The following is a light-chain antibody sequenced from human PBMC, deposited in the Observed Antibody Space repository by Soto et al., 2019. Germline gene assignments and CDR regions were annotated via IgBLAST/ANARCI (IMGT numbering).Light chain of an antibody. Sequence: EIVMTQSPATLSVSPGERATLSCRASQSVSSNLAWYQQKPGQAPRLLIYGASTRATGIRARFSGSGSGTEFTLTISSLQSEDFVVYYCQQYNNWPPWTFGQGTKVEIK. CDR1: QSVSSN. CDR2: GAS. V-gene: IGKV3-15*01. J-gene: IGKJ1*01. CDR3: QQYNNWPPWT.